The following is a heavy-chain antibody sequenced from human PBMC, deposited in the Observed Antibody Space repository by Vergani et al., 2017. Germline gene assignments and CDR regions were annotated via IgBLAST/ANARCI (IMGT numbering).Heavy chain of an antibody. CDR1: GFTFSSYW. V-gene: IGHV3-7*01. CDR3: ARHGSGYPYYYYMDV. Sequence: EVQLVESGGGLVQPGGSLRLSCAASGFTFSSYWMSWVRQAPGKGLEWVANIKQDGSEKYYVDSVKGRFTISRDTAKNSLYLQMNSLRAEDTAVYYCARHGSGYPYYYYMDVWGKGTTVTVSS. J-gene: IGHJ6*03. CDR2: IKQDGSEK. D-gene: IGHD3-3*01.